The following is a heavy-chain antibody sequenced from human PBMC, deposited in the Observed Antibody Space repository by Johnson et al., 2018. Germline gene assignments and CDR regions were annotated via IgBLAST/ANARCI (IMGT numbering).Heavy chain of an antibody. CDR2: ISSSSGSI. D-gene: IGHD6-19*01. Sequence: VQLVQSGGGLVQPGGSLRLSCAASGFTFSSYSMNWVRQAPGKGLEWVSYISSSSGSIYYADSVKGRFSISRDNAQNSLFLQMDSLRAEDTAGYYCARDPHEFGLAVAGIQYDYYYMDVWGKGTTVTVSS. CDR3: ARDPHEFGLAVAGIQYDYYYMDV. V-gene: IGHV3-48*04. J-gene: IGHJ6*03. CDR1: GFTFSSYS.